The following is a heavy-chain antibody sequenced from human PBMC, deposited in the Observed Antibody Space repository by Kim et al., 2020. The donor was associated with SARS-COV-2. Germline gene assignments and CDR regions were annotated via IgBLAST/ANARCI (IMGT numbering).Heavy chain of an antibody. V-gene: IGHV3-30*01. D-gene: IGHD4-4*01. Sequence: AAPVKGRFTISRDHSKSTLYLQRNSLRAEETAVYYCARVDYSNYVGAFDIWGQGTMVTVSS. J-gene: IGHJ3*02. CDR3: ARVDYSNYVGAFDI.